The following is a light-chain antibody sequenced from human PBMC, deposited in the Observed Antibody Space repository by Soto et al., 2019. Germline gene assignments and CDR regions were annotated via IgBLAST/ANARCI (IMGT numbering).Light chain of an antibody. CDR3: QQYNTWHWT. V-gene: IGKV3-15*01. CDR1: QSVNAN. Sequence: EVVMTQSPATLSVSPGERATLSCRASQSVNANFVWYQQQPGQPARLLIHGASYRATGIPARFSGSGFGPEFTRIISSIKSEDFAVYYCQQYNTWHWTFGQGTKLEI. CDR2: GAS. J-gene: IGKJ1*01.